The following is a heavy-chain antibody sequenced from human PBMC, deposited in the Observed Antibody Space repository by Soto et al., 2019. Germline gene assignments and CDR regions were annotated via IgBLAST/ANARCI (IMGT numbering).Heavy chain of an antibody. V-gene: IGHV4-30-4*01. J-gene: IGHJ3*02. CDR2: IYYSGST. Sequence: NPSETLSLTCTVSGGSISSGDYYWSWIRQPPGKGLEWIGYIYYSGSTYYNPSLKSRVTISVDTSKNQFSLKLSSVTAADTAVYYCARDPNWKGHAFDIWGQGTMVTVSS. CDR1: GGSISSGDYY. CDR3: ARDPNWKGHAFDI. D-gene: IGHD1-1*01.